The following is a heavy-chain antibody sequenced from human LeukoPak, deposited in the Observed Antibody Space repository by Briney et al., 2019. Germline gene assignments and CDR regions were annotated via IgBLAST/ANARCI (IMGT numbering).Heavy chain of an antibody. CDR3: ARDGATIAVTTYYYYYMDV. CDR1: GYTFTSFG. V-gene: IGHV1-18*01. Sequence: ASVKVSCKASGYTFTSFGISWVRQAPGQGLEWMGWISAYNGNTDYAQKLQGRVTVTTDTSTSTAYMELRSLRSDDTAVYYCARDGATIAVTTYYYYYMDVWGKGTTVTVSS. CDR2: ISAYNGNT. J-gene: IGHJ6*03. D-gene: IGHD4-11*01.